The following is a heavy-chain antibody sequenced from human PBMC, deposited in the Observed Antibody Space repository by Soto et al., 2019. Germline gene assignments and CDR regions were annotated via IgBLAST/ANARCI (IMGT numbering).Heavy chain of an antibody. CDR3: ALSSSWYTYYYYGMDV. D-gene: IGHD6-13*01. V-gene: IGHV3-53*02. Sequence: EVQVVETGGGLIQPGGSLRLSCAASGFTVSTNYMTWVRQAPGKGLEWVSLTYSSGRTYYADSVKGRFTISRDNSKNTLYLQMNSLRVEDTAMYYCALSSSWYTYYYYGMDVWGQGTIVTVSS. J-gene: IGHJ6*02. CDR1: GFTVSTNY. CDR2: TYSSGRT.